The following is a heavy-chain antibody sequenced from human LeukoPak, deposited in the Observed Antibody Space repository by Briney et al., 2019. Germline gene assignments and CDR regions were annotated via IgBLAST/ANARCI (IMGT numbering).Heavy chain of an antibody. CDR1: GFTFSIYE. D-gene: IGHD6-19*01. J-gene: IGHJ3*02. CDR2: ISGSSRTI. CDR3: ARDSVAVAGSDAFDI. Sequence: GGSLRLSCAASGFTFSIYEMNWVRQAPGKGLEWVSYISGSSRTIFYADSVKGRFTISRDNTKNSLYLQMNSLRAEDTAVSFCARDSVAVAGSDAFDIWGQGTMVSVSS. V-gene: IGHV3-48*03.